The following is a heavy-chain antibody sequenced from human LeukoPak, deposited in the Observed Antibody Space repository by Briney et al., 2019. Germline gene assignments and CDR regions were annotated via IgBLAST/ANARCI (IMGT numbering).Heavy chain of an antibody. Sequence: GESLKISCKGSGYSFTNYWIGWVRRMPGKGLDWMGIIYPGDSDTRYSPSFRSQVTISADKSISTAYLQWSSLKASDTAMYYCARSDYGGNPRFDYWGQGTLVTVSS. D-gene: IGHD4-23*01. CDR2: IYPGDSDT. V-gene: IGHV5-51*01. CDR1: GYSFTNYW. J-gene: IGHJ4*02. CDR3: ARSDYGGNPRFDY.